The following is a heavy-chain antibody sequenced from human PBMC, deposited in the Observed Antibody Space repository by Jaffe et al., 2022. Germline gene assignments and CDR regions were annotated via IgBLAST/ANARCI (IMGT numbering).Heavy chain of an antibody. CDR1: GGSISSGSYY. D-gene: IGHD3-22*01. CDR2: IYTSGST. Sequence: QVQLQESGPGLVKPSQTLSLTCTVSGGSISSGSYYWSWIRQPAGKGLEWIGRIYTSGSTNYNPSLKSRVTISVDTSKNQFSLKLSSVTAADTAVYYCARVVGCYDCSRTQRYFDLWGRGTLVTVSS. CDR3: ARVVGCYDCSRTQRYFDL. V-gene: IGHV4-61*02. J-gene: IGHJ2*01.